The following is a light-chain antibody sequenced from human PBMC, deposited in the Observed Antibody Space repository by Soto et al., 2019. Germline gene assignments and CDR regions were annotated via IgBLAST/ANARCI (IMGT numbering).Light chain of an antibody. CDR1: SSNIGSNT. V-gene: IGLV1-44*01. J-gene: IGLJ2*01. CDR3: AAWDVSLNGPI. CDR2: NSN. Sequence: QSALTQPPSASGTPGQRVTISCSGSSSNIGSNTVNWYQQLPGTAPKLLIYNSNQRPSGVPDRFSGSKSGTSASLAISGLQSEDEADYYCAAWDVSLNGPIFGGGTKLTVL.